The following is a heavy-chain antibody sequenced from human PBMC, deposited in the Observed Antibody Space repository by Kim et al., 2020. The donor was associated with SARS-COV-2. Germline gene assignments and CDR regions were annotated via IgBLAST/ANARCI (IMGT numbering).Heavy chain of an antibody. CDR1: GFIFSNYW. V-gene: IGHV3-7*03. J-gene: IGHJ4*02. Sequence: GGSLRLSCAASGFIFSNYWMNWLRQVPGKGLEWLTNIKPDGSEINYVDSVKGRFTISRDNAKNSLYLQMNNLRADDTAIYYCARDPPENKGVAFEFWGQG. D-gene: IGHD2-15*01. CDR2: IKPDGSEI. CDR3: ARDPPENKGVAFEF.